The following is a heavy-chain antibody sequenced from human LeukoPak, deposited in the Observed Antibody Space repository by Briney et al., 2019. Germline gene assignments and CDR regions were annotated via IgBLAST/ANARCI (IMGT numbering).Heavy chain of an antibody. CDR2: ISVRHGNT. J-gene: IGHJ4*02. Sequence: ASVSVSCKPSGYTFSKFVITWVRQAPGQGLESMGWISVRHGNTHYAQKFHDRLTLTTDTSTRTAYMELKSLTSDDTAVYYCARDLESDEGDYGDVLPGYWGQGTLLTVSS. D-gene: IGHD4-17*01. CDR1: GYTFSKFV. CDR3: ARDLESDEGDYGDVLPGY. V-gene: IGHV1-18*01.